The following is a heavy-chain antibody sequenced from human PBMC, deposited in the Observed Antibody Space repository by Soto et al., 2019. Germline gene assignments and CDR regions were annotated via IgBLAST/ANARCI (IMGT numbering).Heavy chain of an antibody. J-gene: IGHJ4*02. D-gene: IGHD5-18*01. CDR2: MNPNSGNT. Sequence: QVQLVQSGAEVKKPGASVKVSCKASGYTFTSYDINWVRQATGQGLEWMGWMNPNSGNTGYAQKFQGRVTMTRNTSISKGDMELSSRRSADTAVYYCEVSGIGGLPGGLDYWGQGALVTVSS. CDR1: GYTFTSYD. CDR3: EVSGIGGLPGGLDY. V-gene: IGHV1-8*01.